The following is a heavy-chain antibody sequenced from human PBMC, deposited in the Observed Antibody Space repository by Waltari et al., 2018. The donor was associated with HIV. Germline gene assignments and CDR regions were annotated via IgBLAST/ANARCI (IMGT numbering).Heavy chain of an antibody. J-gene: IGHJ6*01. CDR3: ARDRYYYDSNYY. CDR2: IWYDGSNE. D-gene: IGHD3-22*01. Sequence: VQLVESGGGVVQPGRSLRLSCATSGFTFSSYAMHWVRQAPGKGLEWVAIIWYDGSNEYYAASVKGRFTISRDNSKSTLYLQMNSLRAEDTAVYYCARDRYYYDSNYY. CDR1: GFTFSSYA. V-gene: IGHV3-33*01.